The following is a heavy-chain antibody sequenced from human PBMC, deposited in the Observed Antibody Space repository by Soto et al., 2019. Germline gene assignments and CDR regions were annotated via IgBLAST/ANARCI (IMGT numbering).Heavy chain of an antibody. D-gene: IGHD3-10*01. CDR2: IYYSGST. CDR1: GGSISSYY. Sequence: SETLSLTCTVSGGSISSYYWSWIRQPPGKGLEWIGYIYYSGSTNYNPSLKSRVTISVDTSKNQFSLKLSSVTAADTAVYYCARARGYNWFDPWGQGTLVTVSS. J-gene: IGHJ5*02. CDR3: ARARGYNWFDP. V-gene: IGHV4-59*01.